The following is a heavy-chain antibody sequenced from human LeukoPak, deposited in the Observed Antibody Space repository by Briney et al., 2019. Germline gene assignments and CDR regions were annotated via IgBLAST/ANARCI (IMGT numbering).Heavy chain of an antibody. V-gene: IGHV1-8*01. D-gene: IGHD1-26*01. Sequence: ASVKVSCKASGYTFTSYDINWVRQATGQGLEWMGWMNPNSGNTDYAQKFQGRVTMTRDMSTSTDYMELSSLRSEDTAIYYCARDNSVGDNAWWFDPWGQGTLVTVSS. CDR1: GYTFTSYD. CDR3: ARDNSVGDNAWWFDP. CDR2: MNPNSGNT. J-gene: IGHJ5*02.